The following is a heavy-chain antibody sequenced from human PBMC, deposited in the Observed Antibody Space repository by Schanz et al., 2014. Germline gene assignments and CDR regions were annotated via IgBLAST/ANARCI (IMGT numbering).Heavy chain of an antibody. Sequence: QVQLVQSGSELTRPGASVKVSCKASGYNFTTYTMNWVRQAPGQGLEWMGWINTNTGNPTYAQGFTGRFVFSLDTSVSTAYLQNSFLKADDTAVFFCARGEANWGQYWGQGTLVTVSS. CDR3: ARGEANWGQY. CDR1: GYNFTTYT. J-gene: IGHJ4*02. V-gene: IGHV7-4-1*02. CDR2: INTNTGNP. D-gene: IGHD7-27*01.